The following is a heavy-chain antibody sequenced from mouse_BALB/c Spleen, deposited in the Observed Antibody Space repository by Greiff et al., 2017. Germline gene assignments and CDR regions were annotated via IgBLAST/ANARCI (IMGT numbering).Heavy chain of an antibody. V-gene: IGHV5-12-2*01. CDR1: GFTFSSYT. D-gene: IGHD2-14*01. Sequence: EVQVVESGGGLVQPGGSLKLSCAASGFTFSSYTMSWVRQTPEKRLEWVAYISNGGGSTYYPDTVKGRFTISRDNAKNTLYLQMSSLKSEDTAMYYCARQRYDNAMDYWGQGTSVTVSS. J-gene: IGHJ4*01. CDR3: ARQRYDNAMDY. CDR2: ISNGGGST.